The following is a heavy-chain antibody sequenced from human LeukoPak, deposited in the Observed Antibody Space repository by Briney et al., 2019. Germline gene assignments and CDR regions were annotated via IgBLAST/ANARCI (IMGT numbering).Heavy chain of an antibody. CDR3: ARGGLAAAGIDY. Sequence: PGRSLRLSCAPSGFTFSNYGMHWVRQAPGKGLEWVAIIWYDGSNEYYADSLKGRFTISRDNSKNTLYLQMNSLRAEDTAVYYCARGGLAAAGIDYWGQGTLVTVSS. D-gene: IGHD6-13*01. CDR1: GFTFSNYG. CDR2: IWYDGSNE. V-gene: IGHV3-33*01. J-gene: IGHJ4*02.